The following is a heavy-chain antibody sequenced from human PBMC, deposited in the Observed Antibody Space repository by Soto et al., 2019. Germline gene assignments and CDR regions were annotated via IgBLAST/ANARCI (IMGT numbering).Heavy chain of an antibody. CDR3: ARDHGAGNYYYYGMDV. D-gene: IGHD1-26*01. Sequence: SQTLSLTCAISGDSVSSNSAAWNWIRQSPSRGLEWLGRTYYRSKWYNDYAVSVKSRITINPDTSKNQFSLQPNSVTPDDTAVYYCARDHGAGNYYYYGMDVWGQGTTVTVSS. CDR1: GDSVSSNSAA. CDR2: TYYRSKWYN. J-gene: IGHJ6*02. V-gene: IGHV6-1*01.